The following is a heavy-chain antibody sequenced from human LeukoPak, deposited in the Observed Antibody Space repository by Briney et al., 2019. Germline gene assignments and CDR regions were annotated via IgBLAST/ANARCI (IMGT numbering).Heavy chain of an antibody. CDR1: GFTFDDYA. CDR3: AKAATPYYDSSGYYKY. V-gene: IGHV3-9*01. J-gene: IGHJ4*02. Sequence: GGSLRLSCAASGFTFDDYAMHWVRQAPGKGLEWVSGISWNSGSIGYADSVKGRFTISRDNAKNSLYLQMNSLRAEDTALYYCAKAATPYYDSSGYYKYWGKGTLVTVSS. CDR2: ISWNSGSI. D-gene: IGHD3-22*01.